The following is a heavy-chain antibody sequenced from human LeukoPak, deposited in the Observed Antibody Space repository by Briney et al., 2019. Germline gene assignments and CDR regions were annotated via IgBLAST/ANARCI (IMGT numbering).Heavy chain of an antibody. V-gene: IGHV3-74*01. CDR1: GFTFSSYW. J-gene: IGHJ4*02. Sequence: PGGSLRLSCAASGFTFSSYWMHWVRQAPGKGRVWVSRINSDGSSTSYADSVKGRFTISRDNAKNTLYLQMNSLRAEDTAVYYCARDSRDSSGYGKLVDYRGQGTLVTVSS. D-gene: IGHD3-22*01. CDR2: INSDGSST. CDR3: ARDSRDSSGYGKLVDY.